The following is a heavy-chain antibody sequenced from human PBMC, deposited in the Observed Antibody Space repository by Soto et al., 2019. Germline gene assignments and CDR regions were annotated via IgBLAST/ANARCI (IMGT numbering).Heavy chain of an antibody. J-gene: IGHJ6*02. CDR1: GGSISSYY. Sequence: SETLSLTCPVSGGSISSYYWSWIRQPPGKGLEWIGYIYYSGSTNYNPSLKSRVTISVDTSKNQFSLKLSSVTAADTAVYYCARGQYYYYDSSGYYPWYYYGMDVWGQGTTVTVSS. D-gene: IGHD3-22*01. V-gene: IGHV4-59*01. CDR3: ARGQYYYYDSSGYYPWYYYGMDV. CDR2: IYYSGST.